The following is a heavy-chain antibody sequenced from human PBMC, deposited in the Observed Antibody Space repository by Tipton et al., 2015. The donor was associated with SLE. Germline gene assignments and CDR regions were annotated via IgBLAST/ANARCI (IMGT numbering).Heavy chain of an antibody. Sequence: LRLSCTVSGGSISSYYWSWIRQPAGGGLEWIGRIYTNENTNYNPSLKSRVTMSVDTSKNYFSLKLISVTAADTAVYYCARDRTVLTPTHRWFDPWSQGTLVTVSS. V-gene: IGHV4-4*07. CDR3: ARDRTVLTPTHRWFDP. CDR2: IYTNENT. CDR1: GGSISSYY. D-gene: IGHD4-23*01. J-gene: IGHJ5*02.